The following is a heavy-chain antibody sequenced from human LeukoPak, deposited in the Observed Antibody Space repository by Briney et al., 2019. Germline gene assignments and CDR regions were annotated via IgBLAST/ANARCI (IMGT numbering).Heavy chain of an antibody. Sequence: PSETLSLTCAVSGGSISSGYWWSWVRQPPMKGLEWIGEIIDSGSTNYNPSLKGRITTSLDKTKNQFSLNVNSVTAADTAVYYCATYGPTSGGYTFEYWGQGILVTVSS. J-gene: IGHJ4*02. V-gene: IGHV4-4*02. D-gene: IGHD2-15*01. CDR2: IIDSGST. CDR1: GGSISSGYW. CDR3: ATYGPTSGGYTFEY.